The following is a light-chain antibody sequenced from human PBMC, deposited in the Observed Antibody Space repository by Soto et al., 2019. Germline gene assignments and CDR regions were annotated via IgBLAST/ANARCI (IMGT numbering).Light chain of an antibody. Sequence: IVMTQSPDSLAVALGERATVNCNSSQSLFDSSTNKNYLAWYQQKPGQPPKLLIYWASARESGVPDRFSGSGSGTHFTLTINTLQGEDVAVYYCQQYYSPLWTFGQGSKVKVK. CDR2: WAS. V-gene: IGKV4-1*01. CDR3: QQYYSPLWT. CDR1: QSLFDSSTNKNY. J-gene: IGKJ1*01.